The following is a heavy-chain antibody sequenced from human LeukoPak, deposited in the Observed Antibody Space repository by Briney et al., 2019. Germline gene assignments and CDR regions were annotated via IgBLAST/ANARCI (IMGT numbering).Heavy chain of an antibody. D-gene: IGHD2-2*01. CDR1: GGTFSSYA. J-gene: IGHJ6*03. V-gene: IGHV1-69*05. CDR2: IMPIFGTA. CDR3: ARSIVVVPAANSVDYYYYMDV. Sequence: SVKVSCKASGGTFSSYAISWVRQAPGQGLEWMGGIMPIFGTANYAQKFQGRVTITTDESTSTAYMELSSLRSEDTAVYYCARSIVVVPAANSVDYYYYMDVWGKGTTVTVSS.